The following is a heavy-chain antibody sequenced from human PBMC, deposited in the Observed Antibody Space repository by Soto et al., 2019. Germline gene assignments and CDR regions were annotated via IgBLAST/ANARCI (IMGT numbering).Heavy chain of an antibody. J-gene: IGHJ6*02. V-gene: IGHV4-61*01. CDR3: ARLQCYDFWSGSVPMDV. CDR1: GGSVSSGRYQ. CDR2: IYYTGTT. D-gene: IGHD3-3*01. Sequence: PSETLSLTCTVSGGSVSSGRYQWSWIRQSPGKGLEWIGYIYYTGTTNYNPSLKSRVTISVDTSKNQFSLKLTSVTAADTALYFCARLQCYDFWSGSVPMDVWGQGPSVTVSS.